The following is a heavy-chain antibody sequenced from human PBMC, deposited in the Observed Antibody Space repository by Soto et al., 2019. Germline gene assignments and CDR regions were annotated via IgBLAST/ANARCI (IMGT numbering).Heavy chain of an antibody. J-gene: IGHJ5*02. D-gene: IGHD3-22*01. CDR3: ASGFDSDGLYNGGHP. CDR2: ILHIGST. Sequence: VQLQESGPGLVKHSGTLSLTCTVYGGSISTTNWWSWVRQSPGKGLEWIGEILHIGSTNYNPSLKSRLTISIDKSNNQFSLRLSSVTDADTAVDYCASGFDSDGLYNGGHPWGQGTLVSVSS. CDR1: GGSISTTNW. V-gene: IGHV4-4*02.